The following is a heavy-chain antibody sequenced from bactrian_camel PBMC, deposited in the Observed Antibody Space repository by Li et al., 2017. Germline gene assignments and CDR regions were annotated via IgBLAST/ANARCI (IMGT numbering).Heavy chain of an antibody. D-gene: IGHD1*01. Sequence: DVQLVESGGGSVQAGESLRLSCAVSGYLLSNSDYLLAWFRQAPGKEREGVAVIYRAGGNTFYAPSVKGRFTISQDNAKNTLYLQMDNLKPEDTAMYYCAADYRRAFGGSCDGFGYWGQGTQVTVS. CDR3: AADYRRAFGGSCDGFGY. CDR1: GYLLSNSD. J-gene: IGHJ6*01. CDR2: IYRAGGNT. V-gene: IGHV3S31*01.